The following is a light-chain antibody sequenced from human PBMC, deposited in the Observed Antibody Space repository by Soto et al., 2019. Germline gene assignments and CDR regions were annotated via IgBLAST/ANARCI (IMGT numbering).Light chain of an antibody. CDR2: TND. J-gene: IGLJ1*01. V-gene: IGLV1-44*01. CDR1: SSNIGSNT. CDR3: AAWDDSLNGYV. Sequence: QLVLTQPPSASGTPGQRVTISCSGSSSNIGSNTVNWYQQLPGTAPKLLFYTNDQRPSGVPDRFSGSKSGTSASLAISGLQSEDAADYYCAAWDDSLNGYVFGTGTKVTVL.